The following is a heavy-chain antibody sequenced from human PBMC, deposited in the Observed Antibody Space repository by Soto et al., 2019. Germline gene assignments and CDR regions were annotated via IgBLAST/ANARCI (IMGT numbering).Heavy chain of an antibody. CDR1: GYTFTGYY. CDR2: INPNSGGT. D-gene: IGHD1-1*01. Sequence: ASVKVSCKASGYTFTGYYMHWVRQAPGQGLEWMGWINPNSGGTNYAQKFQGWVTMTRDTSISTAYMELSRLRSDDTAVYYCGRDSSRTRNRYYYYYYGMDVWGQGTTVTVSS. CDR3: GRDSSRTRNRYYYYYYGMDV. J-gene: IGHJ6*02. V-gene: IGHV1-2*04.